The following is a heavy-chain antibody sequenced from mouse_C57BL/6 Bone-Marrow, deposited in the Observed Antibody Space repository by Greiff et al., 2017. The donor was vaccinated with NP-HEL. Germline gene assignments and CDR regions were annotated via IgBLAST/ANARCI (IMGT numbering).Heavy chain of an antibody. CDR1: GYTFTSYW. Sequence: QVQLQQPGAELVKPGSSVKVSCKASGYTFTSYWMHWVKQRPGQGLEWIVRIHPSDSDTNYNQKFKGKATLTVDKSSSTAYMQLSSLTSEDSAVYYCAIEGGLLRYFDYWGQGTTLTVSS. J-gene: IGHJ2*01. CDR3: AIEGGLLRYFDY. V-gene: IGHV1-74*01. D-gene: IGHD1-1*01. CDR2: IHPSDSDT.